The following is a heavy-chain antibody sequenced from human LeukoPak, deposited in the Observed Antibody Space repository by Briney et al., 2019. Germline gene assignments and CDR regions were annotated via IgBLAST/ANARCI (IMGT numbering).Heavy chain of an antibody. CDR3: ATVGYYYDSSGYSYYFDY. V-gene: IGHV1-24*01. D-gene: IGHD3-22*01. CDR1: GYTLTELS. J-gene: IGHJ4*02. Sequence: ASVKASCKVSGYTLTELSMHWVRQAPGKGLEWMGGFDPEDGETIYAQKFQGRVTMTEDTSTDTAYMELSSLRSEDTAVYYCATVGYYYDSSGYSYYFDYWGQGTLVTVSS. CDR2: FDPEDGET.